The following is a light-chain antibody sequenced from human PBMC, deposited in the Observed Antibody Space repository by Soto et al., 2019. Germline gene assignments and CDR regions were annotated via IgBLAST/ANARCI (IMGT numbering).Light chain of an antibody. Sequence: QSVLTQPPSASGTPGQRVTISCSGSTSNIGSNHAYWYQQLPGAAPKLLIYYSNQRPSGVHDRFSGSRSGTSASLAIVGLRSEDEAIYYCAAWDASLSACVFGNGTKVTVL. J-gene: IGLJ1*01. CDR1: TSNIGSNH. V-gene: IGLV1-47*02. CDR2: YSN. CDR3: AAWDASLSACV.